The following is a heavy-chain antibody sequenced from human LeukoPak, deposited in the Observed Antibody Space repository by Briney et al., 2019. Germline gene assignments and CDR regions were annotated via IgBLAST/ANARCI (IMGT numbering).Heavy chain of an antibody. Sequence: SETLSLTCTVSGDSISNYYWSWIRQPPGQGLEWIGYIHYSGSTDNNPSLKSRVTISIDTSKNQFSLKLSSVTAADTAVYYCAREVGAHYYYYYMDVWGKGTTVTVSS. V-gene: IGHV4-59*12. D-gene: IGHD1-26*01. CDR1: GDSISNYY. J-gene: IGHJ6*03. CDR3: AREVGAHYYYYYMDV. CDR2: IHYSGST.